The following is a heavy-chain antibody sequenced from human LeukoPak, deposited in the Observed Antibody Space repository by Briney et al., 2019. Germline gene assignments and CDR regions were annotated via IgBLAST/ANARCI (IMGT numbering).Heavy chain of an antibody. Sequence: SETLSLTCTVSGGSLSSYYWSWIRQPPGKGLEWIGYIYYSGSTNYNPSLKSRVTISVDTSKNQFSLKLSSVTAADTAVYYCARAEWESRGFDYWGQGTLVTVSS. CDR1: GGSLSSYY. CDR2: IYYSGST. J-gene: IGHJ4*02. V-gene: IGHV4-59*01. D-gene: IGHD1-26*01. CDR3: ARAEWESRGFDY.